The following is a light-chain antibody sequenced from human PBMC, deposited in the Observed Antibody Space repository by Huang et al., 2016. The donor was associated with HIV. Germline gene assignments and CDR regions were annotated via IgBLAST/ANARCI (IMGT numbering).Light chain of an antibody. CDR2: GAA. V-gene: IGKV3-15*01. CDR1: PSVSSN. CDR3: QQYYYWPLT. J-gene: IGKJ4*01. Sequence: EIVMTQSPATLSVSPGERATLSCRASPSVSSNLAWYQQKPGQAPRLLIYGAATRATGIPARFSGSGSGTEFTLTISSLQSEDFAVYYCQQYYYWPLTFGGGTKVEIK.